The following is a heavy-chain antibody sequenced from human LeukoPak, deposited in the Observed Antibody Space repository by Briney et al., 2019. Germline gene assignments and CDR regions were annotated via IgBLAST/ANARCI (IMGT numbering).Heavy chain of an antibody. CDR2: INHSGST. J-gene: IGHJ4*02. Sequence: PSETLSLTCAVYGGSFSGYYWSWIRQPPGKGLEWMGEINHSGSTNYNPSLKSRVTISVDTSKNQFSLKLSSVTAADTAVYYCARTDGSGSYMGYYFDYWGQGTLVTVSS. V-gene: IGHV4-34*01. D-gene: IGHD3-10*01. CDR1: GGSFSGYY. CDR3: ARTDGSGSYMGYYFDY.